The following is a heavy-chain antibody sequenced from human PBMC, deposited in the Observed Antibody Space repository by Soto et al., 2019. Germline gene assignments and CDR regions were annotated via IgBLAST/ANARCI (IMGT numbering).Heavy chain of an antibody. Sequence: EVQLVESGGGLVQPGGSLRLSCAVSGFTFSSYWMSWVRQAPGKGLEWVANIKQDGSVKYYVDSVKGRFTISRDNAKNSLYLQMNSLRAEDTAVYYCAREGYRKYNYYGMDVWGQGTTVTVSS. J-gene: IGHJ6*02. CDR1: GFTFSSYW. D-gene: IGHD5-18*01. CDR2: IKQDGSVK. V-gene: IGHV3-7*01. CDR3: AREGYRKYNYYGMDV.